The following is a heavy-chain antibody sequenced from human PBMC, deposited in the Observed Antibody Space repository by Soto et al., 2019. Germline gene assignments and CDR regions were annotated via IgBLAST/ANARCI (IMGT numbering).Heavy chain of an antibody. Sequence: GGSLRLSCAASGFTFDDYAMHWVRRAPGKGLEWVSGISWNSGSIGYADSVKGRFTISRDNAKNSLYLQMNSLRAEDTDLYYCAKDRGSGWYGGGGYYYGMDVWGQGTTVTVSS. D-gene: IGHD6-19*01. J-gene: IGHJ6*02. V-gene: IGHV3-9*01. CDR1: GFTFDDYA. CDR3: AKDRGSGWYGGGGYYYGMDV. CDR2: ISWNSGSI.